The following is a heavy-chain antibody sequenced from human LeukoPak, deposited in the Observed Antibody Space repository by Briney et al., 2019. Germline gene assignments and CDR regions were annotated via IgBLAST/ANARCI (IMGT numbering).Heavy chain of an antibody. CDR1: GYTFTGYY. CDR3: ARLLEWSQARDY. D-gene: IGHD3-3*01. V-gene: IGHV1-2*02. Sequence: ASVKVSCKASGYTFTGYYMHWVRQAPGQGLEWMGWINPNSGGTNYAQKFQGRVTMTRETSISTAYMELSRLRSDDTAVYYCARLLEWSQARDYWGQGTLVTVSS. J-gene: IGHJ4*02. CDR2: INPNSGGT.